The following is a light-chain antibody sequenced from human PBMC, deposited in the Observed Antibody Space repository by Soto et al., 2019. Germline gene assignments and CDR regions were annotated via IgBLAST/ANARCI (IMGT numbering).Light chain of an antibody. CDR1: QSVSSSY. Sequence: EIVLTQSPGTLSLSPGERATLSCRASQSVSSSYLAWYQQKPGQAPRLLIYGASSRATGIPDRFSGSGSGTDFTLTISRLEPEDFAVYYCQKYGSSPPPXGGGTKVDI. V-gene: IGKV3-20*01. CDR2: GAS. J-gene: IGKJ4*01. CDR3: QKYGSSPPP.